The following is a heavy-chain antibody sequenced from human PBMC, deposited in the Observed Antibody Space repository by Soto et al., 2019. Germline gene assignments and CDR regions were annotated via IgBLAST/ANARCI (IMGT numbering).Heavy chain of an antibody. D-gene: IGHD3-22*01. CDR1: GYTFTSYA. V-gene: IGHV1-3*01. CDR3: ARDHYYDSSGEPLGVRYFDY. J-gene: IGHJ4*02. Sequence: ASVKVSCKASGYTFTSYAMHWVRQAPGQRLEWMGWINAGNGNTKYSQKFQGRVTITRDTSASTAYMELSSLRSEDTAVYYCARDHYYDSSGEPLGVRYFDYWGQGTLVTVSS. CDR2: INAGNGNT.